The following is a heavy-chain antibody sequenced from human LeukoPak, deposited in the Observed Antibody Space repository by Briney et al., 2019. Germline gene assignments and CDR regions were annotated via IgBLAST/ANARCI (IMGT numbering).Heavy chain of an antibody. D-gene: IGHD6-19*01. J-gene: IGHJ4*02. V-gene: IGHV3-23*01. CDR3: ARSSGWPYYFDY. Sequence: GGSLRLSCAASGFTFSSYALSWVRQAPGKGLEWVSAISGSGGSTYYADSVKGRFTVSRDNSKNTLYLQMNSLRAEDTAVYYCARSSGWPYYFDYWSQGTLVTVSS. CDR1: GFTFSSYA. CDR2: ISGSGGST.